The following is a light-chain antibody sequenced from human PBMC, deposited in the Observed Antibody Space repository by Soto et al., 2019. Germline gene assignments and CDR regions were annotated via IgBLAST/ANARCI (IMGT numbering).Light chain of an antibody. CDR2: DAS. V-gene: IGKV3-11*01. Sequence: EIVLTQSPATLSLSPGERATLSCRASQSVGIYLFWFQQRPGQAPRLLMYDASNRAAGIPARFSGSGSGTDFTLTISSLEPEDFTVYYCQQHSNWPLTFGGGTKV. CDR3: QQHSNWPLT. CDR1: QSVGIY. J-gene: IGKJ4*01.